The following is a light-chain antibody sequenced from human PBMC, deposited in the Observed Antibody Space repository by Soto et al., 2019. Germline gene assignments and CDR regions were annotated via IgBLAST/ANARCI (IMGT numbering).Light chain of an antibody. Sequence: EIVLTQSPATLSLSPGERATLSCRASQSVSSSYLAWYQQKPGQAPSLLIYGASTRATGIPDRFSGSGSGTDFTLTISRLEPEDFAVYYCQQYGSSPTAFGPGTKVDIK. CDR2: GAS. V-gene: IGKV3-20*01. J-gene: IGKJ3*01. CDR1: QSVSSSY. CDR3: QQYGSSPTA.